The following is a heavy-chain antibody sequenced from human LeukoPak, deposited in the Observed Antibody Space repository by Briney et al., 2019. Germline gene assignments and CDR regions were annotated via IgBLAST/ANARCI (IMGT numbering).Heavy chain of an antibody. V-gene: IGHV3-23*01. Sequence: GGSLRLSCAASGFTFSNYAMSWVCQAPGKGLEWVSAILGSGGSTYYADSVKGRFTVSRDNSKSTLYLQMNSLRAEDTALYYCAKWGDYDVLTGYYVPDYWGQGTLVTVSS. CDR2: ILGSGGST. CDR3: AKWGDYDVLTGYYVPDY. D-gene: IGHD3-9*01. J-gene: IGHJ4*02. CDR1: GFTFSNYA.